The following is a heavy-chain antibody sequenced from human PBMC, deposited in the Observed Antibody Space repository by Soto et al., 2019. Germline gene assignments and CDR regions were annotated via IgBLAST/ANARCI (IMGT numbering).Heavy chain of an antibody. CDR1: GFTFSSYS. V-gene: IGHV3-48*02. D-gene: IGHD6-19*01. CDR2: ITRSSSPI. J-gene: IGHJ4*02. CDR3: ARLYTSGWYFDH. Sequence: VGSLRLSCAASGFTFSSYSMNWVRQAPGKGLEWVSYITRSSSPIYYADSVKGRFTISRDNGKNSLYLQMNSLRDEDTAVYYCARLYTSGWYFDHWGQGTLVTV.